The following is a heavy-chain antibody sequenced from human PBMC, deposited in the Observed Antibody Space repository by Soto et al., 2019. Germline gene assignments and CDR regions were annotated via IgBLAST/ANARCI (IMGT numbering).Heavy chain of an antibody. V-gene: IGHV4-34*01. CDR1: GGSFSGYY. Sequence: QVQLQQWGAGLLKPSETLSLTCAVYGGSFSGYYWSWIRQPPGKGLEWIGEINHSGSTNYNPSLKSRVTISVDTSKTQLSLELSSVTAADTAVYYCARGDMVRGAQPIDYWGQGTLVTVSS. D-gene: IGHD3-10*01. CDR2: INHSGST. CDR3: ARGDMVRGAQPIDY. J-gene: IGHJ4*02.